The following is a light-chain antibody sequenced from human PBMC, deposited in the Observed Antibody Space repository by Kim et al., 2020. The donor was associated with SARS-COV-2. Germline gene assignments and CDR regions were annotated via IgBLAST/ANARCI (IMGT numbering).Light chain of an antibody. CDR1: RSSIGSHA. Sequence: QAVVTQPPSASGTPGQRVTISCSGSRSSIGSHAVNWYQQVPGTAPKFLIFSNDQRASGVPDRFSGSKSGTSASLAISGLQPEDEADYYCAAWDDSLDAYVFGTGTKVTVL. V-gene: IGLV1-44*01. CDR3: AAWDDSLDAYV. J-gene: IGLJ1*01. CDR2: SND.